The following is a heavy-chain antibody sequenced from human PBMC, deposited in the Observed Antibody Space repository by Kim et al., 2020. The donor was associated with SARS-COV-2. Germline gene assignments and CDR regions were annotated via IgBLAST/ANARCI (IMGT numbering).Heavy chain of an antibody. CDR3: ARGRGYSYVDP. Sequence: GGSLRLSCAASGFTFSDYYMSWIRQAPGKGLEWISYISNSGRTIFYADSVKDRFTISRDNAKNSLSLQMNSLRAEDTAVYYCARGRGYSYVDPWGQGTLVTVSS. V-gene: IGHV3-11*01. CDR2: ISNSGRTI. J-gene: IGHJ5*02. D-gene: IGHD5-18*01. CDR1: GFTFSDYY.